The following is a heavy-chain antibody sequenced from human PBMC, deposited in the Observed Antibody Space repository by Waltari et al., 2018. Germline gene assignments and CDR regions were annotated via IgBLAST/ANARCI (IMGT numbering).Heavy chain of an antibody. J-gene: IGHJ6*02. CDR3: AKGYTSGWLKDAVGV. CDR2: ISTSGDVT. D-gene: IGHD6-13*01. Sequence: EVQLLESGGGLVQPGGSLRLSCAASGFTFSNYGMTWVRQAPGKGLEWVSSISTSGDVTNYADSVKGRFTMSRDNSKNTLYLQMNSVRAEDTAIYYCAKGYTSGWLKDAVGVWGQGITVTVSS. V-gene: IGHV3-23*01. CDR1: GFTFSNYG.